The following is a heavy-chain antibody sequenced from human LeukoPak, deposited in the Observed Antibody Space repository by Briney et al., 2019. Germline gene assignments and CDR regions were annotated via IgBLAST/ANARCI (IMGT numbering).Heavy chain of an antibody. CDR1: GGSFSGYY. CDR3: ARPRDRYYFDY. CDR2: INHSEST. V-gene: IGHV4-34*01. Sequence: SETLSLTCAVYGGSFSGYYWSWIRQPPGKGLEWIGEINHSESTNYNPSLKSRVTISVDTSKNQFSLKLSSVTAADTAVYYCARPRDRYYFDYWGQGTLVTVSS. J-gene: IGHJ4*02.